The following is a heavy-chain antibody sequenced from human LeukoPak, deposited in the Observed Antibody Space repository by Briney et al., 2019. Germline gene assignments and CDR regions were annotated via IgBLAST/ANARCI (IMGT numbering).Heavy chain of an antibody. Sequence: PGGSLRLSCAASGLTFSSYGMHWVRQAPGKGLEWVAVRSYDGSNKYYADSVKGRFTISRDNSKNTLYLQMNSLRAEDTAVYYCAKEAGPSDPTIIEDAFDIWGQGTMVTVSS. CDR1: GLTFSSYG. D-gene: IGHD5-24*01. CDR2: RSYDGSNK. CDR3: AKEAGPSDPTIIEDAFDI. V-gene: IGHV3-30*18. J-gene: IGHJ3*02.